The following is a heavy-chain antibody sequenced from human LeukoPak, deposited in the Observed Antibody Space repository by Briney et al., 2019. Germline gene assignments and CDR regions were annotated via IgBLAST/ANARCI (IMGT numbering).Heavy chain of an antibody. D-gene: IGHD5-24*01. CDR3: ARVQADGYSVI. CDR1: GGSISAYY. J-gene: IGHJ3*02. Sequence: SETLSLTCTVSGGSISAYYWSWIRQPPGKGLEWIGYVYYIGSTNYNPSLKSRVIISVDTSKNQFSLSLSSVTAADTAVYYCARVQADGYSVIWGQGTMVTVSS. CDR2: VYYIGST. V-gene: IGHV4-59*01.